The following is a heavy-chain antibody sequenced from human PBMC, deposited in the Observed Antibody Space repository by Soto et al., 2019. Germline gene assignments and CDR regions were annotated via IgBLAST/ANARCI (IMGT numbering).Heavy chain of an antibody. V-gene: IGHV3-23*01. Sequence: PGGSLRLSCAASGFTFISYAMSWVRQAPGKGLEWVSAISGIGGTTYYADSVEFRVNFTTDACAGTVYMQLSSLPSEDTAVYYCASDASGFSGSHYIEYFNYGRQGALVTVSS. CDR3: ASDASGFSGSHYIEYFNY. CDR1: GFTFISYA. J-gene: IGHJ4*02. D-gene: IGHD1-26*01. CDR2: ISGIGGTT.